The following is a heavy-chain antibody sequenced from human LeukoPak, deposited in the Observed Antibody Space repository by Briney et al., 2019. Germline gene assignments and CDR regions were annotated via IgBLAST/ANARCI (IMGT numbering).Heavy chain of an antibody. V-gene: IGHV4-34*01. CDR1: GGSFSGYY. CDR3: ARERMGYCSGGSCRHNWFDP. CDR2: INHSGST. J-gene: IGHJ5*02. D-gene: IGHD2-15*01. Sequence: SETLSLTCAVYGGSFSGYYWSWIRQPPGKGLEWIGEINHSGSTNYNPSLKSRVTISVDTSKNQFSLKLSSVTAADTAVYYCARERMGYCSGGSCRHNWFDPWGQGTLVTVSS.